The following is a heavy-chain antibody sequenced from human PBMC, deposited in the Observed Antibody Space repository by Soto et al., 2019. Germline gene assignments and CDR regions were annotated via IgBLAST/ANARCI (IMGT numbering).Heavy chain of an antibody. J-gene: IGHJ3*02. CDR1: GFTFSSYS. CDR2: ISSSSYI. V-gene: IGHV3-21*01. D-gene: IGHD7-27*01. Sequence: GGSLRLSCAASGFTFSSYSMNWVRQAPGKGLEWVSSISSSSYIYYADSVKGRFTISRDNAKNSLYLQMNSLRAEDTAVYYCARAYSGDKDAFDIWGQGTMVTVSS. CDR3: ARAYSGDKDAFDI.